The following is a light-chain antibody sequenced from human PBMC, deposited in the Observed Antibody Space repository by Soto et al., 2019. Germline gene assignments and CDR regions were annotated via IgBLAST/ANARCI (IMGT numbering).Light chain of an antibody. CDR2: SNI. J-gene: IGLJ3*02. V-gene: IGLV1-44*01. CDR1: SSNIGSNT. Sequence: QSVLTQPPSASGTPGQRVIISCSGSSSNIGSNTIDWYQQLPRTAPKLLIYSNIQRPSGVPDRFSGSKSGSSASLAISGLHSEDEADYFCAAWDDSLNAWVFGGGTKVTVL. CDR3: AAWDDSLNAWV.